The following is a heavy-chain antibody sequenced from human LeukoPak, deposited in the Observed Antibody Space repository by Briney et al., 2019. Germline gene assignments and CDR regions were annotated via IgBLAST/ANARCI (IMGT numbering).Heavy chain of an antibody. D-gene: IGHD6-19*01. CDR2: ISAYNGNI. Sequence: ASVKVSCKASGYTFTSYGISWVRQAPGQGLEWMGWISAYNGNINYAQKVQGRVTMTTDTSTSTAHMELRSLRSDDTAVYYCARSPGSSGWYAYWGQGTQVTVSS. CDR3: ARSPGSSGWYAY. CDR1: GYTFTSYG. J-gene: IGHJ4*02. V-gene: IGHV1-18*01.